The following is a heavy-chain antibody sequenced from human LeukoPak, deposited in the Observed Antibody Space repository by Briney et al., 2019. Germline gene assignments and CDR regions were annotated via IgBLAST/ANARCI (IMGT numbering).Heavy chain of an antibody. CDR1: GFAFDDYA. Sequence: PGRSLRLSCAASGFAFDDYAMHWVRQAPGKGLEWVSAISGSGGSTYYADSVKGRFTISRDNSKNTLYLQMNSLRAEDTAVYYCAKDLYYYDSSGYYYVPPYAFDIWGQGTMVTVSS. D-gene: IGHD3-22*01. J-gene: IGHJ3*02. CDR2: ISGSGGST. V-gene: IGHV3-23*01. CDR3: AKDLYYYDSSGYYYVPPYAFDI.